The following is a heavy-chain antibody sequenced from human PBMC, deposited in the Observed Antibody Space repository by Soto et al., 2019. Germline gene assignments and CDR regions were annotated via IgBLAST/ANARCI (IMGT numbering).Heavy chain of an antibody. CDR1: GFTFILFA. CDR3: AKEVSLGSTVDLGY. Sequence: PGGSLRLSCAASGFTFILFAMSWVRQSPGKGLEWVSTISGSGGSTYYADAVKGRFTISRDNSMDTLYLQMKSLRVEDTARYYCAKEVSLGSTVDLGYWGQGSLVTVSS. J-gene: IGHJ4*02. CDR2: ISGSGGST. D-gene: IGHD7-27*01. V-gene: IGHV3-23*01.